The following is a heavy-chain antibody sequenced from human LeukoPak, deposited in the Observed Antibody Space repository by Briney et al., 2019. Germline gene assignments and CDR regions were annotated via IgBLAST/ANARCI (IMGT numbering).Heavy chain of an antibody. J-gene: IGHJ5*02. CDR1: GYSISSGCY. V-gene: IGHV4-38-2*01. CDR3: ASSYYGSGVNWFDP. Sequence: PSETLSLTCAVSGYSISSGCYWGWIRQPPGKGLEWIGSIYHSGSTYYNPSLKSRVTISVDTSKNQFSLKLSSVTAADTAVYYCASSYYGSGVNWFDPWGQGTLVTVSS. D-gene: IGHD3-10*01. CDR2: IYHSGST.